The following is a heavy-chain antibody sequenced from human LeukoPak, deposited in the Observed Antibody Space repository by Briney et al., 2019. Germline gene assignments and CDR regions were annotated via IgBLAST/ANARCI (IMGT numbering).Heavy chain of an antibody. CDR1: GFTFSSYA. CDR3: ASSGNFWSGYLDY. Sequence: GGSLRLSCAASGFTFSSYAMHWVRQAPGKGLEYVSAISSNGGSTYYANSVKGRFTISRDNSKNTLYLQMGSLRAEDMAVYYCASSGNFWSGYLDYWGQGTLVTVSS. V-gene: IGHV3-64*01. CDR2: ISSNGGST. D-gene: IGHD3-3*01. J-gene: IGHJ4*02.